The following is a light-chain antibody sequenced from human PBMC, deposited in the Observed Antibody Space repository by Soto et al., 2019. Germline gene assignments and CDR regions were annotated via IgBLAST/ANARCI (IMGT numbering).Light chain of an antibody. Sequence: DIQMTQSPSTLSGSVGDRVTITCRASQTISSWLAWYQQKPGKAPKLLIYKASTLTSGVPSRFSGSGSGTEFNLTISSLQPDGFATYYCQHYNSYSEAFGQWTKGELK. CDR3: QHYNSYSEA. J-gene: IGKJ1*01. CDR2: KAS. V-gene: IGKV1-5*03. CDR1: QTISSW.